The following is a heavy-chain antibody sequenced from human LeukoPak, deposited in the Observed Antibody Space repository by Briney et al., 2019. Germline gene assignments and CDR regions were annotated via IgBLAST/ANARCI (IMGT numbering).Heavy chain of an antibody. CDR2: IYYSGST. CDR1: GGSISSYY. CDR3: ARNRYYYGSGSYGVPNWFDP. D-gene: IGHD3-10*01. J-gene: IGHJ5*02. V-gene: IGHV4-59*08. Sequence: SETLSLTCTVSGGSISSYYWSWIRQPPGKGLEWIGYIYYSGSTNYNPSLKSRVTISVDTSKNQFSLKLSSVTAADTAVYYCARNRYYYGSGSYGVPNWFDPWGQGTLVTVSS.